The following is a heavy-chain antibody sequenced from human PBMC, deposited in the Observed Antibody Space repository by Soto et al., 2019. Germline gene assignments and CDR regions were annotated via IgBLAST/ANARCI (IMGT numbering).Heavy chain of an antibody. J-gene: IGHJ6*02. CDR3: ARPYYYGSGILRYYGMDV. Sequence: SKTPALTCTVYGCSISSSSYYWGWILHPPGKGLEWIGSIYYSGSTYYNPSLKSRVTISVDTSKNQFSLKLSSVTAADTAVYYCARPYYYGSGILRYYGMDVWGQGTTVTVSS. D-gene: IGHD3-10*01. CDR2: IYYSGST. V-gene: IGHV4-39*01. CDR1: GCSISSSSYY.